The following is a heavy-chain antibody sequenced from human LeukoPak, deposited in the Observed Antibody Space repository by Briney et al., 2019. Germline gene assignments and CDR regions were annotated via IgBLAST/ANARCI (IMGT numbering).Heavy chain of an antibody. D-gene: IGHD2-15*01. CDR1: GFTFSNYA. Sequence: GGSLRLSCAASGFTFSNYAVGWVSQAPGKGLEWVSTFTGSGGNTYYADSVKGRFTISRDNSKNTLYLQMNSLRAEDTAVYYCAKGSRSGGSYYFDYWGQGTLVTVSS. J-gene: IGHJ4*02. V-gene: IGHV3-23*01. CDR3: AKGSRSGGSYYFDY. CDR2: FTGSGGNT.